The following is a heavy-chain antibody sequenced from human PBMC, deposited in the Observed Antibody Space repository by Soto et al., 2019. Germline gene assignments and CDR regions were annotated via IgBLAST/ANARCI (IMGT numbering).Heavy chain of an antibody. CDR2: IFHNGNT. D-gene: IGHD2-8*01. Sequence: QVQLQESGPGLVKPSGTLSLTCAVSSGSITSSNWCSWVRQPPGKGLEWIGEIFHNGNTYYNPSLKSRVTMSVDTSKNQFSLNLGSVTAADTAVYYCARRTWGMDVWGQGTTVTVSS. CDR3: ARRTWGMDV. J-gene: IGHJ6*02. CDR1: SGSITSSNW. V-gene: IGHV4-4*02.